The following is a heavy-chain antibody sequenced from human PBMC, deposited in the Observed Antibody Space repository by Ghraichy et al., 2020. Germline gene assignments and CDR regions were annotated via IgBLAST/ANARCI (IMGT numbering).Heavy chain of an antibody. CDR2: IYYSGST. CDR3: ARHFYDSSGYYYPYFDY. Sequence: ESLNISCTVSGGSISSSSYYWGWIRQPPGKGLEWIGSIYYSGSTYSNPSLKSRVTISVDTSKNQFSLKLSSVTAADTAVYYCARHFYDSSGYYYPYFDYWGQGTLVTVSS. CDR1: GGSISSSSYY. J-gene: IGHJ4*02. D-gene: IGHD3-22*01. V-gene: IGHV4-39*01.